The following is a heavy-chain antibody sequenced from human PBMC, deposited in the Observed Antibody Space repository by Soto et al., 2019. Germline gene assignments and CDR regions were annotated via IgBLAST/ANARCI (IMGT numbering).Heavy chain of an antibody. CDR2: ISGSGDST. Sequence: EVQLLESGGGLVQPGGSLRLSCAASGFTFSTYAMNWVRQAPGKGLEWVSGISGSGDSTYYADSVKGRFTVSRDNSKNTLYLQMNSLRAEDTAVSYCAKERSSGWSFDYWGQGTLVTVSS. J-gene: IGHJ4*02. D-gene: IGHD6-19*01. CDR3: AKERSSGWSFDY. CDR1: GFTFSTYA. V-gene: IGHV3-23*01.